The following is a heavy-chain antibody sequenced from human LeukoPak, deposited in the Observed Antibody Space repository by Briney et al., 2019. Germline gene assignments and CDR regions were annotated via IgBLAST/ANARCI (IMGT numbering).Heavy chain of an antibody. CDR2: IYYSGST. V-gene: IGHV4-31*03. Sequence: SQTLSLTCTVSGGSISSGGYYWSWIRQHPGKGLEWIGYIYYSGSTYYNPSLKSRVTISVDTSKNQFSLKLSSVTAADTAVYYCARSSKRDYYGSGITSWFDPWGQGTLVTVSS. J-gene: IGHJ5*02. CDR1: GGSISSGGYY. CDR3: ARSSKRDYYGSGITSWFDP. D-gene: IGHD3-10*01.